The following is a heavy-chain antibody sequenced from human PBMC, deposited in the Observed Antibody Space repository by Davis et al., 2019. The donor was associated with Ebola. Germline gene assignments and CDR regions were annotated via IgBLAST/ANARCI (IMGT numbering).Heavy chain of an antibody. CDR3: ARDNYDILTGYNDY. D-gene: IGHD3-9*01. CDR2: IKQDGSEK. V-gene: IGHV3-7*03. Sequence: GESLKISCAASGFTFSSYWMSWVRQAPGKGLEWVANIKQDGSEKYYVDSVKGRFTISRDNAKNSLYLQMNSLRAEDTAVYYCARDNYDILTGYNDYWGQGTLVTVSS. CDR1: GFTFSSYW. J-gene: IGHJ4*02.